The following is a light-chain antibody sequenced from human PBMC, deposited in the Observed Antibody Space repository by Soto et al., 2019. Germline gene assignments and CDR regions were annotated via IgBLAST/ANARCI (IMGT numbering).Light chain of an antibody. V-gene: IGKV3-20*01. J-gene: IGKJ2*01. CDR2: GAS. Sequence: EIVLTQSPGTLSLSPGERATLSCRASQSVSSSYLAWYQQKPGQATRLLIYGASSRSTGIPDRFSGSGSGTDFTLTISRLEPEDFALYYCQQYCSSPTYTFGQGTKLEI. CDR3: QQYCSSPTYT. CDR1: QSVSSSY.